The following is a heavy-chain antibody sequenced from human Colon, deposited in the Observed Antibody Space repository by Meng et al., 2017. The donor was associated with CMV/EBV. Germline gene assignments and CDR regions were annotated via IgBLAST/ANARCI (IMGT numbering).Heavy chain of an antibody. Sequence: GESLKISCAASGFSFNSYAMNWVRQAPGKGLEWVSGISDRGGTTYYDDSVRGRFIISRDYSERTLSLQMNSLRAEDTAVYYCARKYYYDSSGFYRGGMDVWGQGTTVTVSS. CDR1: GFSFNSYA. J-gene: IGHJ6*02. CDR2: ISDRGGTT. V-gene: IGHV3-23*01. CDR3: ARKYYYDSSGFYRGGMDV. D-gene: IGHD3-22*01.